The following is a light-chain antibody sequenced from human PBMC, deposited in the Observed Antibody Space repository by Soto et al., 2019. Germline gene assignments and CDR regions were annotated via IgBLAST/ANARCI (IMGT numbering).Light chain of an antibody. CDR2: DVT. CDR3: CSYAGDFYV. CDR1: TSDVGGYDY. Sequence: QSVLTQPRSVSGSPGQSVAISCTGTTSDVGGYDYVSWYQQHPGKAPEPIIFDVTKRPSGVPDRFSGSKSGNTASLTISGLQAEDEADYFCCSYAGDFYVFGSGTKVTVL. J-gene: IGLJ1*01. V-gene: IGLV2-11*01.